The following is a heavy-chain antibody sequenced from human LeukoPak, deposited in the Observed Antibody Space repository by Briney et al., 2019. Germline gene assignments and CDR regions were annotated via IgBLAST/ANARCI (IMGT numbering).Heavy chain of an antibody. V-gene: IGHV5-51*01. CDR1: GYSVTSYW. J-gene: IGHJ5*02. CDR3: ARRAGYCSGGSCPANWFDP. Sequence: GESLKISCKGSGYSVTSYWIGWVRQMPGKGLEWMGIIYPGDPDIRYSPSFQGQVTISVDRSISTAYLQWSSLKASDTAIYYCARRAGYCSGGSCPANWFDPWGQGTLVTVSS. D-gene: IGHD2-15*01. CDR2: IYPGDPDI.